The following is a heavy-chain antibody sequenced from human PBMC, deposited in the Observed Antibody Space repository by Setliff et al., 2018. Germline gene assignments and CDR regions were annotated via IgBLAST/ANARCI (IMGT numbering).Heavy chain of an antibody. CDR2: IYYSGST. CDR3: AGYSGYGGDDY. J-gene: IGHJ4*02. Sequence: PSETLSLTCTVSGGSISSSGYYWGWIRQPPGKGLEWIGSIYYSGSTYYNPSLKSRVTISVDTSKNQFSLKLSSVTAADTAVYYCAGYSGYGGDDYWGQGTLVTVSS. D-gene: IGHD5-12*01. CDR1: GGSISSSGYY. V-gene: IGHV4-39*01.